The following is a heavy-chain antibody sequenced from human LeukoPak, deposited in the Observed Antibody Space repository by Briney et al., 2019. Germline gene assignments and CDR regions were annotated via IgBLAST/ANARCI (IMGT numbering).Heavy chain of an antibody. CDR1: GGSISSSSFY. D-gene: IGHD5-18*01. CDR3: ARDRDVDMAMVDFDY. V-gene: IGHV4-30-4*08. J-gene: IGHJ4*02. Sequence: PSETLSLTCIVSGGSISSSSFYWGWIRQPPGKGLEWIGYIYHSGSTLYNPSLKSRVTISLDMSKNQFSLKLNSVTAADTAVYYCARDRDVDMAMVDFDYWGQGTLVTVSS. CDR2: IYHSGST.